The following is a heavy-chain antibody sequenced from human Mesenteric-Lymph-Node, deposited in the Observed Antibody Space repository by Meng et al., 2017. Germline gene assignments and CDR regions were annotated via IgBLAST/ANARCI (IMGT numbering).Heavy chain of an antibody. D-gene: IGHD3-22*01. CDR3: ALKAGLMIVDDAFDI. J-gene: IGHJ3*02. Sequence: GESLKISCKGSGYSFTSYWIGWVRQMPGKGLEWLGIIYPGDSDTRYSPSFQGQVTISADKSISTAYLQWSSLKASDTAMYYCALKAGLMIVDDAFDIWGQGTMVTVSS. V-gene: IGHV5-51*01. CDR2: IYPGDSDT. CDR1: GYSFTSYW.